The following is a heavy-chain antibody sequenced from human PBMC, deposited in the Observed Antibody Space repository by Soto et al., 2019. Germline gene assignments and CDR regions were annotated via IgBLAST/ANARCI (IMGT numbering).Heavy chain of an antibody. D-gene: IGHD3-3*01. CDR1: GGSISSGGYY. CDR2: IYYSGST. CDR3: AREGPYDFWSGYLDPIYYYYGMDV. V-gene: IGHV4-31*03. Sequence: SETLSLTCTVYGGSISSGGYYWSWIRQHPGKGLEWIGYIYYSGSTYYNPSLKSRVTISVDTSKNQFSLKLSSVTAADTAVYYCAREGPYDFWSGYLDPIYYYYGMDVWGQGTTVTVSS. J-gene: IGHJ6*02.